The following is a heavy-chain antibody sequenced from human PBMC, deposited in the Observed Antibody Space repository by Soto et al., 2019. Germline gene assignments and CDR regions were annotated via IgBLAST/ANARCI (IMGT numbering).Heavy chain of an antibody. CDR1: GYTLTELS. V-gene: IGHV1-24*01. Sequence: ASVNVSCKVSGYTLTELSMHWVRQAPGKGLEWMGGFDPEDGETIYAQKFQGRVTMTEDTSTDTAYMELSSLRSEDTAVYYCARVSYYDSCIDYWGQRTLVTVSS. CDR3: ARVSYYDSCIDY. D-gene: IGHD3-22*01. CDR2: FDPEDGET. J-gene: IGHJ4*02.